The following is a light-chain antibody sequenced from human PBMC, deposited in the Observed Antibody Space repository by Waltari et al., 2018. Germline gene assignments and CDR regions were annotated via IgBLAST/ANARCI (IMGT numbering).Light chain of an antibody. V-gene: IGLV10-54*04. CDR3: SARDRSLSAWV. Sequence: QAGLTQPPSVSKGLRQTATLTCTGNNNNVGYEGATWLQQHQGHPPKLLFYRNNNRPSGISERFSASRSGSTASLTITGLQTEDEADYYCSARDRSLSAWVFGGGTKLTVL. J-gene: IGLJ3*02. CDR2: RNN. CDR1: NNNVGYEG.